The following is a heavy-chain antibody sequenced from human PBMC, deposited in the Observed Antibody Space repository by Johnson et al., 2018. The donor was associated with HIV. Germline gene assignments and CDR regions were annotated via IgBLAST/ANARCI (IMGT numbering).Heavy chain of an antibody. CDR2: IGTAGDT. J-gene: IGHJ3*02. CDR1: GFTFSSYD. Sequence: MHLVESGGGLVQPGGSLRLSCAASGFTFSSYDMHWVRQATGKGLEWVSAIGTAGDTYYPGSVKGRFTISRENAKNTLYLQMNSLRAEDTAVYYCARDGWGSRGWDDAFDIWGQGTMVTVSS. CDR3: ARDGWGSRGWDDAFDI. D-gene: IGHD6-19*01. V-gene: IGHV3-13*01.